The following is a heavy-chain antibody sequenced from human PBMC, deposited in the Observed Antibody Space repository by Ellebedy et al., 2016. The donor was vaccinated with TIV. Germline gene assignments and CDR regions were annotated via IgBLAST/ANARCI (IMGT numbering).Heavy chain of an antibody. CDR1: GYSFTSHW. D-gene: IGHD1-26*01. J-gene: IGHJ5*02. V-gene: IGHV5-51*01. Sequence: GESLKISCKGSGYSFTSHWIVWVRQMPGKGLEWMGIIYPGDSATRYSPSFEGQISISVDKSISAAYLQWSSLKASDTAMYYCARRRSGSPFDPWGQGTLVTVSS. CDR2: IYPGDSAT. CDR3: ARRRSGSPFDP.